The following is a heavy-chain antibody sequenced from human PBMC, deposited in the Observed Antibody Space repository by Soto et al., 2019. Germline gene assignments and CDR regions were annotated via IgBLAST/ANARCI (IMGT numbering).Heavy chain of an antibody. CDR1: GGAISTYY. J-gene: IGHJ6*02. CDR2: IYHSGSS. V-gene: IGHV4-59*01. Sequence: PSETLSLTCSVSGGAISTYYWSWIRQFPGQGLEWIGYIYHSGSSQYNPSLTSRVTISVDTSKNQLSLRLSSVSAADTAVYYCARGYGSGSYYDYYYGMDVWGQGTTVTVSS. D-gene: IGHD3-10*01. CDR3: ARGYGSGSYYDYYYGMDV.